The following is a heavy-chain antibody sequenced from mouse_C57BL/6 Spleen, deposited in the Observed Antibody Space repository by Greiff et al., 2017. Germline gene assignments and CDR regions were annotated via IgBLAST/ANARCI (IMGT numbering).Heavy chain of an antibody. D-gene: IGHD2-3*01. J-gene: IGHJ3*01. CDR1: GFTFSDYG. V-gene: IGHV5-17*01. CDR3: ARNDYGYYAFAY. Sequence: EVQRVESGGGLVKPGGSLKLSCAASGFTFSDYGMHWVRQAPEKGLEWVAYISSGSSTIYYADTMKGRCTISRDNAKNTLFLQMTSLRSEDTAMEYFARNDYGYYAFAYWGQGTLVTVSA. CDR2: ISSGSSTI.